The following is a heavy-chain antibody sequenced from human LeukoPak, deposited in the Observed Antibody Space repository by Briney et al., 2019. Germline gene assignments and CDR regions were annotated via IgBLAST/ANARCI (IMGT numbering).Heavy chain of an antibody. J-gene: IGHJ5*02. CDR1: GFTFSSYS. Sequence: GGSLRLSCAASGFTFSSYSMNWVRQAPGKGLEWVSSTSSSSSYIYYADSVKGRFTISRDNAKNSLYLQMNSLRAEDTAVYYCARLGDWDWSDPWGQGTLVTVSS. CDR2: TSSSSSYI. D-gene: IGHD3-10*01. CDR3: ARLGDWDWSDP. V-gene: IGHV3-21*01.